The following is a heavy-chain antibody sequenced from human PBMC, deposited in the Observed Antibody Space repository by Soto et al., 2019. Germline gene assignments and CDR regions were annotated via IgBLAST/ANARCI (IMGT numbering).Heavy chain of an antibody. CDR1: GYSFTSYW. J-gene: IGHJ4*02. CDR3: ARTRGEYYDILTGYYNFDY. Sequence: GESLKISCKGSGYSFTSYWIGWVRQMPGKGLEWMGIIYPGDSDTRYSPSFQGQVTISADKAISTAYLQWSSLKASDTAMYYCARTRGEYYDILTGYYNFDYWGQGTLVTVSS. CDR2: IYPGDSDT. V-gene: IGHV5-51*01. D-gene: IGHD3-9*01.